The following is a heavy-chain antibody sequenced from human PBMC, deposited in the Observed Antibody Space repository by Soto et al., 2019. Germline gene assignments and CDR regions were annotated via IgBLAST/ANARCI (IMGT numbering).Heavy chain of an antibody. Sequence: EVQLVESGGGLVKPGGSLRLSCAASGFAFSNVWMHWLRQAPGKGLEWLARVKSKDDDGTKAYAAPAKGRVTIQRDDLQNMQYLKMNSLQTEDTAVYFCATTVTPRGAFDIWGQGRLVTV. CDR1: GFAFSNVW. CDR2: VKSKDDDGTK. J-gene: IGHJ3*02. D-gene: IGHD2-21*02. CDR3: ATTVTPRGAFDI. V-gene: IGHV3-15*01.